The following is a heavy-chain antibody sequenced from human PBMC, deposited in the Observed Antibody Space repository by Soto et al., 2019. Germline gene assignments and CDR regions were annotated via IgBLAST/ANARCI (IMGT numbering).Heavy chain of an antibody. CDR3: ARVTYYYYGMDV. CDR1: GGSISSYY. J-gene: IGHJ6*02. CDR2: IYYSGST. Sequence: QVQLQESGPGLVKPSETLSLTCTVSGGSISSYYWSWIRQPPGKGLEWIGYIYYSGSTNYNPSLNSRVTIAVDTSKNQFSLKLSSVTAADTAVYYCARVTYYYYGMDVWGQGTTVTVSS. V-gene: IGHV4-59*01.